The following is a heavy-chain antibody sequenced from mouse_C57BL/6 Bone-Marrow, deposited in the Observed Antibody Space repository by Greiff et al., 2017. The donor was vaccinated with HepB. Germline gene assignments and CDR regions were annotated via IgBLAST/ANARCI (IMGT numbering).Heavy chain of an antibody. CDR2: ISSGSSTI. D-gene: IGHD2-4*01. V-gene: IGHV5-17*01. CDR1: GFTFSDYG. J-gene: IGHJ4*01. Sequence: EVKLMESGGGLVKPGGSLKLSCAASGFTFSDYGMHWVRQAPEKGLEWVAYISSGSSTIYYADTVKGRFTISRDNAKNTLFLQMTSLRSEDTAMYYCAIKDYDYDHYYAMDYWGQGTSVTVSS. CDR3: AIKDYDYDHYYAMDY.